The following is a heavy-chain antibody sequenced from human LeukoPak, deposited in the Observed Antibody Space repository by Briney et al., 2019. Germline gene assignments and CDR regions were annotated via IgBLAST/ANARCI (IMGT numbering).Heavy chain of an antibody. J-gene: IGHJ4*02. CDR1: GFTFSSYS. CDR2: ISSSSTI. CDR3: ARGPGEEWRRFFDY. D-gene: IGHD5-12*01. V-gene: IGHV3-48*01. Sequence: GGSLRLSCAASGFTFSSYSMNWVRQAPGKGLEWVSYISSSSTIYYADSVKGRFTISRDNAKNSLYLQIHSVRAEDTAIYYCARGPGEEWRRFFDYWGQGTLVTVSS.